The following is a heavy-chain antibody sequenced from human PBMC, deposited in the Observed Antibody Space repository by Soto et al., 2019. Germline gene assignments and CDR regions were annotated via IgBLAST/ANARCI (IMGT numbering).Heavy chain of an antibody. V-gene: IGHV4-31*03. CDR2: IYYIGST. Sequence: NPSETLSLPGTVSGGSISSGCYYWSWIRQHPGKGLEWIGYIYYIGSTYYNPSLKSRVTISVDTSKNQFSLKLSSVTAAHTSVYYCARDGTWFGGVIVGRNAFNSLGRLTRLTV. CDR3: ARDGTWFGGVIVGRNAFNS. J-gene: IGHJ3*02. CDR1: GGSISSGCYY. D-gene: IGHD3-16*02.